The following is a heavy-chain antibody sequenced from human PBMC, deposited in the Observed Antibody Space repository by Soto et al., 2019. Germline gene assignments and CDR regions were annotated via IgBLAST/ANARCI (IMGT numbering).Heavy chain of an antibody. Sequence: QVQLVESGGGVVQPGRSLRLSCAASGFTFSSYGMHWVRQAPGKGLEWVAVIWYDGSNKYYEDSVKGRFTISRDNSKNTLYLQMNSLRAEDTAVYYCARDVGYIDYYYGMDVWGQGTTVTVSS. D-gene: IGHD5-12*01. J-gene: IGHJ6*02. V-gene: IGHV3-33*01. CDR1: GFTFSSYG. CDR2: IWYDGSNK. CDR3: ARDVGYIDYYYGMDV.